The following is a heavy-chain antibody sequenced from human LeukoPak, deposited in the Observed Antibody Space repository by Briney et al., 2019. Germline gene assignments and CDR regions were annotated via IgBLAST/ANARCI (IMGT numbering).Heavy chain of an antibody. CDR2: ISYDGRNK. CDR3: AKSGDSSGDYFYYFDN. CDR1: EFPFSNHG. Sequence: TGRSLRLSCAASEFPFSNHGMHWVRQAPGKGLEWVAVISYDGRNKYYADSVKGRFTISRDNSKNTLYLQMDSLRAEDTAVYYCAKSGDSSGDYFYYFDNWGQGTLVTVSS. D-gene: IGHD3-22*01. J-gene: IGHJ4*02. V-gene: IGHV3-30*18.